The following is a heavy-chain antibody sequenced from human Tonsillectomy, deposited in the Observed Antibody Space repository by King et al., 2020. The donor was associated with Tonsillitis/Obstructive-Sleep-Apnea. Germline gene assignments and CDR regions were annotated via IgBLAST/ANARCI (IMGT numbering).Heavy chain of an antibody. V-gene: IGHV1-18*01. J-gene: IGHJ5*02. CDR3: AREIRDFRRPQQKNRNWFDP. CDR2: ISAYNGNT. D-gene: IGHD4-11*01. Sequence: QLVQSGAEVKKPGASVKVSCKASGYTFTSYGISWVRQAPGQGLEWMGWISAYNGNTNYAQKLQGRVTMTTDTSTSTAYMELRSLRSDDTAVYYCAREIRDFRRPQQKNRNWFDPWGQGTLVTVSS. CDR1: GYTFTSYG.